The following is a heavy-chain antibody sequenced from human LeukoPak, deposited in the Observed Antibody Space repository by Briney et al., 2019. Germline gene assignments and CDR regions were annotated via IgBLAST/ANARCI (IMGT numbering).Heavy chain of an antibody. Sequence: SETLSLTCTVSGYSISSGYYWGWIRQPPGKGLEWIGSIYHTGSTYYNPSLKSRVTISVDTSKNQFSLKLSSVTAADTAVYYCASSNSGSQYNWFDPWGQGTLVTVSS. J-gene: IGHJ5*02. D-gene: IGHD6-19*01. V-gene: IGHV4-38-2*02. CDR2: IYHTGST. CDR1: GYSISSGYY. CDR3: ASSNSGSQYNWFDP.